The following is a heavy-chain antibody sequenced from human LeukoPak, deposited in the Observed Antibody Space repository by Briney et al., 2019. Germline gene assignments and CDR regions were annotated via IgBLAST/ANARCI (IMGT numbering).Heavy chain of an antibody. Sequence: QAGKSLRLSCSASGFTFSSFGMHWVRQAPGKGLEWVAFISYDGGDKYYADSVKGRFTISRDKSKNTLDLQMDSLRAEDAARYYCARESGSGWNYFAYWGQGTLVTVSS. CDR3: ARESGSGWNYFAY. CDR2: ISYDGGDK. D-gene: IGHD6-19*01. V-gene: IGHV3-30*03. CDR1: GFTFSSFG. J-gene: IGHJ4*02.